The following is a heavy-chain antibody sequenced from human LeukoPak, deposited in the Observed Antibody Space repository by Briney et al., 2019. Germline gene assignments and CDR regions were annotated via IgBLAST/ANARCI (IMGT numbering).Heavy chain of an antibody. CDR1: GFTFDDYA. V-gene: IGHV3-9*01. J-gene: IGHJ5*02. Sequence: GGSLRLSCAASGFTFDDYAMHWVRQAPGKGREWVSGIIWNSGSIGYADSVKGRFTISRDNAKNSLYLQMNSLRAEDTALYYCAKGPRYSRHYNWFDPWGQGTLVTVSS. CDR3: AKGPRYSRHYNWFDP. D-gene: IGHD6-13*01. CDR2: IIWNSGSI.